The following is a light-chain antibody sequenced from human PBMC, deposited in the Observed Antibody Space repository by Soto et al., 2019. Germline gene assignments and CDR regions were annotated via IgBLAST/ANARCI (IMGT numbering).Light chain of an antibody. Sequence: DIQMTQSPSSLSASVGDRVTITCRASQGINNYLAWYQQRPGKVPRLLIYAASTFQSGVPSRFSGSVSGTXXXLXXXXLQPXDVAXXXXXKYDNAPWTFGQGTKVDI. CDR3: XKYDNAPWT. V-gene: IGKV1-27*01. J-gene: IGKJ1*01. CDR2: AAS. CDR1: QGINNY.